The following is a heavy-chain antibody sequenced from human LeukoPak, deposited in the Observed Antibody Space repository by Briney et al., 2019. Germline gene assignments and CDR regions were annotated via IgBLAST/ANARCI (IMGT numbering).Heavy chain of an antibody. D-gene: IGHD2-2*01. CDR1: GYTFTDYY. CDR2: INPNDGDT. CDR3: ARANFLYCSSSTCLFDY. Sequence: ASVKVSCKASGYTFTDYYMHWVRQAPGQGFEWMGWINPNDGDTNYAQKFQGRVTMTRDTSISTAHMEVSRLRPDDTAVYYCARANFLYCSSSTCLFDYWGQGTLVTVSS. V-gene: IGHV1-2*02. J-gene: IGHJ4*02.